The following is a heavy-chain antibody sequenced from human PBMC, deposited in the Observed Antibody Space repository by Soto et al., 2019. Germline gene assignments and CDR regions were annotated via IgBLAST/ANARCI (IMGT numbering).Heavy chain of an antibody. V-gene: IGHV4-59*01. Sequence: SETLSLTCTVSGGSISSYYWSWIRQPPGKGLEWIGYIYYSGSTNYSPSLKSRVTISVDTSKNQFSLKLSSVTAADTAVYYCARVYGGAFDYWGQGTLVTVSS. CDR2: IYYSGST. D-gene: IGHD4-17*01. CDR3: ARVYGGAFDY. CDR1: GGSISSYY. J-gene: IGHJ4*02.